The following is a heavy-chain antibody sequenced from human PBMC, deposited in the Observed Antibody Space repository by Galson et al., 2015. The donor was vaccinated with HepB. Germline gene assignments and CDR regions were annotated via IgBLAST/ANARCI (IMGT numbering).Heavy chain of an antibody. J-gene: IGHJ3*02. V-gene: IGHV5-51*01. Sequence: QSGAEVKKPGESLKISCKGSGYSFTSYWIGWVRQMPGKGLEWMRIIYPGDSDTRYSPSFQGQVTISADKSISTAYLQWSSLKASDTAMYYCARPIEMATTRDAFDIWGQGTMVTVSS. D-gene: IGHD5-24*01. CDR1: GYSFTSYW. CDR2: IYPGDSDT. CDR3: ARPIEMATTRDAFDI.